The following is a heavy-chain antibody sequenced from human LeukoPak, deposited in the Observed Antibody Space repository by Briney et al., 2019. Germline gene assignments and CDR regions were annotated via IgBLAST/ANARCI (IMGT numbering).Heavy chain of an antibody. D-gene: IGHD3-22*01. Sequence: SVEVSCKASGGTFSSYAISWVRQAPGQGLEWMGGIIPIFGTANYAQKFQGRVTITTDESTSTAYMELSSLRSEDTAVYYCASDTYYYDSSGPGPTNYYYYYMDVWGKGTTVTVSS. V-gene: IGHV1-69*05. J-gene: IGHJ6*03. CDR2: IIPIFGTA. CDR1: GGTFSSYA. CDR3: ASDTYYYDSSGPGPTNYYYYYMDV.